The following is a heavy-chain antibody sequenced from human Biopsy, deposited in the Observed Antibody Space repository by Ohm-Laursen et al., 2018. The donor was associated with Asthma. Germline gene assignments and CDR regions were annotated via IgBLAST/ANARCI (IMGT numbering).Heavy chain of an antibody. J-gene: IGHJ2*01. Sequence: TLSLTCIVSGDAMSTSGSYWGWIRQSPGKGLKWIGSIYYSGRTYYNPSLESRVTISADTSKNHFSLKVTSLTAADTAVYYCARAVSSSSYWYFDLWGRGDLVTVSS. V-gene: IGHV4-39*02. CDR3: ARAVSSSSYWYFDL. CDR1: GDAMSTSGSY. D-gene: IGHD6-6*01. CDR2: IYYSGRT.